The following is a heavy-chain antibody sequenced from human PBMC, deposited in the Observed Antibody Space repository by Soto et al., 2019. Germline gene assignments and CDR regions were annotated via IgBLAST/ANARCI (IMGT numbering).Heavy chain of an antibody. CDR1: GGSISSHY. CDR2: IYYSGSP. CDR3: AREWVSESGIWFDT. J-gene: IGHJ5*02. Sequence: SXTLSLTCTVSGGSISSHYWSWIRQPSGKGLEWIGYIYYSGSPNYNPSLKSRVTISVDTSKIQFSLKLSSVTAADMVVYYCAREWVSESGIWFDTWGQGTLVTVSS. V-gene: IGHV4-59*11.